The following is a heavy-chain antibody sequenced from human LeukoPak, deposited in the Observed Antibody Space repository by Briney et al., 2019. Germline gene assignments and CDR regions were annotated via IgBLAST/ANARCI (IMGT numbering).Heavy chain of an antibody. D-gene: IGHD1-26*01. CDR3: ARAFHSAIVGSYFDY. CDR2: IPYDGSKK. CDR1: GFTFSSYG. J-gene: IGHJ4*02. V-gene: IGHV3-30*03. Sequence: PGGSLRLSCAASGFTFSSYGMHWVRQAPGKGLEWLAFIPYDGSKKYYADSVKGRFTISRDNAKNSLYLQMNSLRAEDTAVYYCARAFHSAIVGSYFDYWGQGTLVTVSS.